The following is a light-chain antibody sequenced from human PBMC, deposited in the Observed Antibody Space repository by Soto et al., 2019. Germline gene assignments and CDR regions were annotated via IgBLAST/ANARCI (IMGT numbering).Light chain of an antibody. Sequence: QSVLTQPASVSGSPGQSITISCTGTSSDVGSYNLFSWCQQHPGKAPKLMIYEGSKRPSGVSNRFSGSKSGNTASLTISGLQAEDEADYYCCSYAGSSTVFGGGTKLTVL. J-gene: IGLJ2*01. CDR1: SSDVGSYNL. CDR3: CSYAGSSTV. CDR2: EGS. V-gene: IGLV2-23*01.